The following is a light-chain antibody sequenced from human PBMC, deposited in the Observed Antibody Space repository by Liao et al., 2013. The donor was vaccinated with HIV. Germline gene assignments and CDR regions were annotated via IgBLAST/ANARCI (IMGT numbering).Light chain of an antibody. CDR3: QVWDINSDQDVV. CDR2: KDS. CDR1: VLAKKY. Sequence: SYELTQPSSVSVSPGQTARITCSGDVLAKKYARWFQQKPGQAPVVVIYKDSERPSGIPDRFSGSNSGDTATLTINRVEAGDEADYYCQVWDINSDQDVVFGGGTELTVL. J-gene: IGLJ2*01. V-gene: IGLV3-27*01.